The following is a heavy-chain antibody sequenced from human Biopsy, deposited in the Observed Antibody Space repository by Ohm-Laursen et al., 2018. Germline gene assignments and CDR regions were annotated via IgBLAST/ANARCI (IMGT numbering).Heavy chain of an antibody. CDR1: GASIEDYY. Sequence: GTLSLTCTVSGASIEDYYWTWIRQAPGKTLEWIASINYRGNTNYSPSLKSRVTMSAHTSTNQFSLKLTSVTAADTAVYYCARDKITYCTSTSCDYFGMDVWGQGTTVTVSS. D-gene: IGHD2-2*01. CDR2: INYRGNT. J-gene: IGHJ6*02. V-gene: IGHV4-59*01. CDR3: ARDKITYCTSTSCDYFGMDV.